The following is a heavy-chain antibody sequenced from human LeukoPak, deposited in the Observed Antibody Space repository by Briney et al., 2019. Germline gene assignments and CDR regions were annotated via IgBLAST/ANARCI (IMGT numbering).Heavy chain of an antibody. CDR3: ACSTVTADY. V-gene: IGHV1-8*01. CDR1: GYTFTSHD. D-gene: IGHD4-17*01. J-gene: IGHJ4*02. Sequence: ASVKVSCKGTGYTFTSHDINWVRQATGQGLEWMGWMNPNSGNTGHAQKFQGRVTMTRNTSISTAYMELSSLRSEDTAVYYCACSTVTADYWGQGTLVTVSS. CDR2: MNPNSGNT.